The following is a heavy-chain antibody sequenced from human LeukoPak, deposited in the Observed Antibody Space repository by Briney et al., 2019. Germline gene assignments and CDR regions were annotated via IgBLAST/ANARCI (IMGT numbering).Heavy chain of an antibody. J-gene: IGHJ4*02. CDR3: ARAHSSGHYFDY. V-gene: IGHV1-8*01. Sequence: GASVKVSCKASGYTFTSYDINWVRQATGQGLEWMGWMNPNSGNTGYAQKFQGRVTMTRNTSISTAYMELSSLRSEDTAVYYCARAHSSGHYFDYWGQGTLVTVSS. CDR1: GYTFTSYD. CDR2: MNPNSGNT. D-gene: IGHD3-22*01.